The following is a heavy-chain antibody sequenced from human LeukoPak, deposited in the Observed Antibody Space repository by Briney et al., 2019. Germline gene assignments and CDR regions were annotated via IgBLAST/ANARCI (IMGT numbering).Heavy chain of an antibody. J-gene: IGHJ5*02. D-gene: IGHD2-21*01. CDR3: ARADRLDGAPYLIGP. CDR2: INPDSGVT. CDR1: GYTFTDYY. V-gene: IGHV1-2*02. Sequence: ASAKVSCKTSGYTFTDYYLHWVRQAPGQGLEWMGWINPDSGVTSSAQKFRGRFSMTRDTSISTIYMEVAWLTSEDTAIYYCARADRLDGAPYLIGPWDQGTLVTVSS.